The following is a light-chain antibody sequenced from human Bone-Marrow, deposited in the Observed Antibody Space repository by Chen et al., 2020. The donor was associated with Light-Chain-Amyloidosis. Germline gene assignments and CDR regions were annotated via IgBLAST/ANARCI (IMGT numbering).Light chain of an antibody. J-gene: IGLJ2*01. V-gene: IGLV3-19*01. Sequence: SSELTQDPAVSVALGQTVRITCQGDSLRSSYASWYQQKPGQTPVLVIYVKNNRPSGIPGRFSGSSSGNTASLTITGAQAEDEADYYCDSRDSSDNHLVFGGGTKLTVL. CDR2: VKN. CDR1: SLRSSY. CDR3: DSRDSSDNHLV.